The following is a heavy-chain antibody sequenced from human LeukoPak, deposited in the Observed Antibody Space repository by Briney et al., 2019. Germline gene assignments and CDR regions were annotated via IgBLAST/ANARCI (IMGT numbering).Heavy chain of an antibody. CDR3: ARFMGIAAAATQAFDY. CDR2: INHSGST. D-gene: IGHD6-13*01. Sequence: SETLSLTCAVYGGSFSGYYWSWIRQPPGKGLEWIGEINHSGSTNYNPSLKSRVTISVDTSKKQFSLKLSSVPAADTAVYYCARFMGIAAAATQAFDYWGQGTLVTVSS. CDR1: GGSFSGYY. J-gene: IGHJ4*02. V-gene: IGHV4-34*01.